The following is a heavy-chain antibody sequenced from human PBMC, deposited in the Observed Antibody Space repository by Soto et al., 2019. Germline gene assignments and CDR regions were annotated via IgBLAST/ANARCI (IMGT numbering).Heavy chain of an antibody. V-gene: IGHV4-59*08. J-gene: IGHJ4*02. CDR3: ARQIGPSSGDHVSIFY. CDR2: MYYSEST. CDR1: GGSISSYY. D-gene: IGHD3-3*02. Sequence: SETLSLTCTVSGGSISSYYWSWFRQPPGKGLEWIGYMYYSESTNYNPSLARRGTISADTSKNQLSLKLSSVTAADTAVSYCARQIGPSSGDHVSIFYWGQGTLVTVSS.